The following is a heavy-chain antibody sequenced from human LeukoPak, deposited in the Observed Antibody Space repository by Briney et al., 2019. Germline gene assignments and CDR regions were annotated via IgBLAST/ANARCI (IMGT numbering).Heavy chain of an antibody. V-gene: IGHV3-21*01. CDR3: ARAGRVVPVAKNAFDI. CDR1: GFTFSSYS. CDR2: IISNSRYI. J-gene: IGHJ3*02. D-gene: IGHD2-2*01. Sequence: GGSLRLSCAASGFTFSSYSMNWVRQAPGKGLEWVSSIISNSRYIYYADSVKGRFTISRDNAKNSMYLQMNSLRAEDTAVYYCARAGRVVPVAKNAFDIWGEGKMVTVSS.